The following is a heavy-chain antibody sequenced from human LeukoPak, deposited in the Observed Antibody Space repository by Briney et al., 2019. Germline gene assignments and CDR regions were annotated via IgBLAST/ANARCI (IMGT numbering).Heavy chain of an antibody. J-gene: IGHJ4*02. Sequence: ASVKVSCKVSGYTLTELSMHWVRQAPGKGLEWVGGFDPEDGETIYAQKFQGRVTMTEDTSTDKAYMELSSLRSEDTAVYYCATDPRDGSGGSVWVNYWGQGTLVTVSS. D-gene: IGHD3-10*01. CDR2: FDPEDGET. CDR3: ATDPRDGSGGSVWVNY. V-gene: IGHV1-24*01. CDR1: GYTLTELS.